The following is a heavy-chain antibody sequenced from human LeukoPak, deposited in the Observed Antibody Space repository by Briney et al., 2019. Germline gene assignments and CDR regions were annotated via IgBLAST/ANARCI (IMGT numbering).Heavy chain of an antibody. CDR2: IWYDGSNK. CDR3: ARDHEAGAALANMVS. V-gene: IGHV3-33*01. Sequence: PGGSLRLSCAASGFTFSSYGMHWVRQAPGKGLEWVAGIWYDGSNKYYADSVKGRFTISRDNSNNTLYLQMDSLRAEDTAVYYCARDHEAGAALANMVSWGQGTLVTVSS. J-gene: IGHJ5*02. D-gene: IGHD6-6*01. CDR1: GFTFSSYG.